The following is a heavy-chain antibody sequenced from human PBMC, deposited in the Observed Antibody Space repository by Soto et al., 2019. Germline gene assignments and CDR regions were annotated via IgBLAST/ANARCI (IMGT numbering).Heavy chain of an antibody. D-gene: IGHD2-15*01. Sequence: GGSLRLSCAASGFTFSSYGMHWVRQAPGKGLEWVAVISYDGSNKYYADSVKGRFTISRDNSKNTLYLQMNSLRAEDTAVYYCAKDLGYCSGGSCYYYGMDVWGQGTTVTVSS. CDR3: AKDLGYCSGGSCYYYGMDV. V-gene: IGHV3-30*18. CDR2: ISYDGSNK. J-gene: IGHJ6*02. CDR1: GFTFSSYG.